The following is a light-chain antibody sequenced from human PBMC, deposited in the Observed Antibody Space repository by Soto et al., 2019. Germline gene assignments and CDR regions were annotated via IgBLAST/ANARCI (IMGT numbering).Light chain of an antibody. V-gene: IGKV3-15*01. J-gene: IGKJ4*01. CDR2: GAS. CDR1: QSVSSN. CDR3: QQYNNWPSLT. Sequence: IAMTQSPSTLSVSPGERATLSCRDSQSVSSNLAWYQQKPGQAPRLLSYGASTRATGIPARFSGSGSGTEFTLTISSLQSEDFAIYYCQQYNNWPSLTFGGGTKVDIK.